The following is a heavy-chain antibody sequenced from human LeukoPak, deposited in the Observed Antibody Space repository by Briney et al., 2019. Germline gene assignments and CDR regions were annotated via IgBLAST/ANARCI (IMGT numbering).Heavy chain of an antibody. CDR2: IYYSGST. J-gene: IGHJ4*02. CDR1: GGSISSGGYY. V-gene: IGHV4-31*03. CDR3: ARGHPSFGVVDY. Sequence: SQTLSLTCTVSGGSISSGGYYWSWIRQHPGKGLEWTGYIYYSGSTYYNPSLKSRVTISVDTSKNQFSLKLSSVTAADTAVYYCARGHPSFGVVDYWGQGTLVTVSS. D-gene: IGHD3-3*01.